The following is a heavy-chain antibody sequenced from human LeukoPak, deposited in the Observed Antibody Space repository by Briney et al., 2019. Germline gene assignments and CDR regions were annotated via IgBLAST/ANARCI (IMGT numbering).Heavy chain of an antibody. CDR2: INHSGST. V-gene: IGHV4-34*01. J-gene: IGHJ3*02. CDR3: VRHLSAGRPAFDI. Sequence: SETLSLTCAVYGGSFSGYYWSWIRQPPGKGLEWIGEINHSGSTNYNPSLKSRVTISADTSNNKFSLKLTSLTAADTAVYYCVRHLSAGRPAFDIWGQGTMVTVSS. D-gene: IGHD2-15*01. CDR1: GGSFSGYY.